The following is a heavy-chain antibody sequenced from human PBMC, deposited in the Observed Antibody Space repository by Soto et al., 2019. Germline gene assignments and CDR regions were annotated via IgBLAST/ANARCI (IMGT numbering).Heavy chain of an antibody. CDR2: INPNNGAT. CDR3: ASHDPGARFDP. Sequence: QVQMVQSGAEVKKPGASVKVSCKAPRYIFTAYFMHWVRQAPGQGLEWMGWINPNNGATHYGLSFQGRVTMTRDTSISTAYIELSSLRSDDTAVYYCASHDPGARFDPWCQGTLVIVSS. V-gene: IGHV1-2*02. J-gene: IGHJ5*02. CDR1: RYIFTAYF. D-gene: IGHD1-1*01.